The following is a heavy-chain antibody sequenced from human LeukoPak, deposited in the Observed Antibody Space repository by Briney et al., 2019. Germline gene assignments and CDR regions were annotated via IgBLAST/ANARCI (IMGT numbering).Heavy chain of an antibody. CDR2: IYTTGST. CDR3: ARGQAFDI. Sequence: SETLPLTCTVSGGSISSGSYYWSWIRQPAGKGLEWIGRIYTTGSTNYNPSLKSRVTISIDTSKNQFSLKLSSVTAADTAVYYCARGQAFDIWGQGTMVTVSS. CDR1: GGSISSGSYY. V-gene: IGHV4-61*02. J-gene: IGHJ3*02.